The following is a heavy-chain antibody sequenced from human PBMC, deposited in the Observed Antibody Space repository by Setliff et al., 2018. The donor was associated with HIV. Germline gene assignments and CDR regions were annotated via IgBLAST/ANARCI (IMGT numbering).Heavy chain of an antibody. Sequence: PSETLSLTCTVSGGSISGYFWSWIRQPAGKGLEWIGRTFTSGITNYSPSLKSRVTMSVDTSKNQFSLNLTAVTAADTAVYYCAREPKGGDDSALDYWGQGTLVTVSS. D-gene: IGHD3-16*01. CDR3: AREPKGGDDSALDY. V-gene: IGHV4-4*07. CDR2: TFTSGIT. J-gene: IGHJ4*02. CDR1: GGSISGYF.